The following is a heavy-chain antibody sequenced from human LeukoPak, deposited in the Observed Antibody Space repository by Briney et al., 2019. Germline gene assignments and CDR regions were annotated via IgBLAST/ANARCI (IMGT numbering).Heavy chain of an antibody. D-gene: IGHD4-17*01. V-gene: IGHV4-59*01. CDR3: AGDYADVKSDY. J-gene: IGHJ4*02. CDR2: IYHGGST. Sequence: SETLSLTCTVSSGSISSYYWSWIGQPPGKGLEFVGYIYHGGSTNYNPSLRSRLTMSVDTSKDQFSLKLSSVTAADTAVYFCAGDYADVKSDYWGQGTLVTVSS. CDR1: SGSISSYY.